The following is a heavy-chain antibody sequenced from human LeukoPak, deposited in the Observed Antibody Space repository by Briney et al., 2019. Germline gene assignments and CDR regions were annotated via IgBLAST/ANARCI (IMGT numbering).Heavy chain of an antibody. J-gene: IGHJ6*02. CDR3: ASHEASAVNYFYGMNV. V-gene: IGHV4-39*01. CDR1: GGSISSSSYY. Sequence: SETLSLTCTVSGGSISSSSYYWGWIRQSPGTGLEWIGNIYYTGNTYYHPSLKSRLTISVDTSKNQFSLKLTSVTAADTAVYYCASHEASAVNYFYGMNVWGQGTTVTVSS. D-gene: IGHD6-19*01. CDR2: IYYTGNT.